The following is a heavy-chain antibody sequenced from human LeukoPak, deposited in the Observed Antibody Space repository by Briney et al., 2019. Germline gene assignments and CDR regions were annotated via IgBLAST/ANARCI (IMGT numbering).Heavy chain of an antibody. V-gene: IGHV1-18*04. CDR1: GYTFTGYY. Sequence: ASVKVSCKTSGYTFTGYYMHWVRQAPGQGLEWMGWISAYNGNTNYAQKFQGRVTMTTDTSTSTAYMELRSLRSDDTAVYYCAREGYYYDSSGIDAFDIWGQGTMVTVSS. CDR3: AREGYYYDSSGIDAFDI. D-gene: IGHD3-22*01. J-gene: IGHJ3*02. CDR2: ISAYNGNT.